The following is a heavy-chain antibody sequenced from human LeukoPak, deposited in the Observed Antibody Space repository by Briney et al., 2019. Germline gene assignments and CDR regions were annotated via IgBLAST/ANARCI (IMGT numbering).Heavy chain of an antibody. Sequence: ASVKVSCKASGYLFDTYDITWVRQAPGQGLEWMGWISASNGNTNYAQRVQGRVTMTTDRSTRRVYMELRSLRHDDTAVYYCARGSDRLGYYDNWGQGTLVTVSS. CDR1: GYLFDTYD. V-gene: IGHV1-18*01. J-gene: IGHJ4*02. CDR2: ISASNGNT. CDR3: ARGSDRLGYYDN. D-gene: IGHD3-16*01.